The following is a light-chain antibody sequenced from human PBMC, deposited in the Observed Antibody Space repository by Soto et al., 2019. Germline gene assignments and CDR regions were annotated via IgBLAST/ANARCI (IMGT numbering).Light chain of an antibody. J-gene: IGLJ3*02. CDR2: EVS. CDR1: SSDVGGYNY. V-gene: IGLV2-8*01. Sequence: QSALTQPPSASGSPGQSVTISCTGTSSDVGGYNYVSWYQQHPGKAPKLMIYEVSKRPSGVPDRFSGSKSRNTASLTVSGLQAEVEADYYCSSYAGSNNLVFGGGTKLTVL. CDR3: SSYAGSNNLV.